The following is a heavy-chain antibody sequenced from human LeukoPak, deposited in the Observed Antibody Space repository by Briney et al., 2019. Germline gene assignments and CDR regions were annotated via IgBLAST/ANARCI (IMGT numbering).Heavy chain of an antibody. D-gene: IGHD3-10*01. V-gene: IGHV3-48*01. J-gene: IGHJ4*02. Sequence: GGSLRLSCAASGFTFSSYSMNWVRQAPGKGLEWISYISSGSSAIYYADSVKGRFTISRDNAKNSLYLQTNSLRAEDTAVYYRAAQSGSGSNYPDYWGQGTLVTVSS. CDR3: AAQSGSGSNYPDY. CDR2: ISSGSSAI. CDR1: GFTFSSYS.